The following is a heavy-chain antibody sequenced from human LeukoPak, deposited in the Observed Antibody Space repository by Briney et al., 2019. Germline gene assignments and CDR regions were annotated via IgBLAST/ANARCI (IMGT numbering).Heavy chain of an antibody. J-gene: IGHJ6*03. Sequence: SETLSLTCAVYGGSFSHYYWSWIRQSPRMGLDWIAEINDGGTINYNPSLMSRVTISLDKSKNQFSLKLSSATAADTAVYYCARRWNYGRNYYIDVWGKGATVSVSS. CDR1: GGSFSHYY. D-gene: IGHD1-7*01. CDR2: INDGGTI. CDR3: ARRWNYGRNYYIDV. V-gene: IGHV4-34*01.